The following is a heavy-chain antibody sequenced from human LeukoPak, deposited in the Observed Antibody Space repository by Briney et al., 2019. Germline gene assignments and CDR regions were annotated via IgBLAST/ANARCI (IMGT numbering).Heavy chain of an antibody. D-gene: IGHD3-10*01. Sequence: SETLSLTSTVAGASLVTGGFFWNWIRQPPGKGLEWIGYIYYTGTTSYNPCLKIRVTISVDTSKNQFSLKLSSVTAADTAVYYCARGVVTFHYWGQGTLVT. J-gene: IGHJ4*02. V-gene: IGHV4-30-4*08. CDR2: IYYTGTT. CDR1: GASLVTGGFF. CDR3: ARGVVTFHY.